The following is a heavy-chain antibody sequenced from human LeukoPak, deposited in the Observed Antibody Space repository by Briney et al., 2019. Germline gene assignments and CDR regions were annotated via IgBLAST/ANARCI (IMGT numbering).Heavy chain of an antibody. CDR1: GFTFSIYW. CDR2: INGDGSNT. J-gene: IGHJ4*02. Sequence: GGSLRLSCAASGFTFSIYWMHWVRQVPGKGLVWVSRINGDGSNTSYADSVKGRFTISRDNAKNTLNLQMNSLRAEDTAVYYCAKLYQPDYWGQGTLVTVSS. V-gene: IGHV3-74*01. CDR3: AKLYQPDY. D-gene: IGHD3-16*02.